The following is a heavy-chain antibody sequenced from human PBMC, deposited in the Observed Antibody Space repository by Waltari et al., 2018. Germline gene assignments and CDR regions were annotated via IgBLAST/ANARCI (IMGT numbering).Heavy chain of an antibody. V-gene: IGHV1-3*01. D-gene: IGHD2-15*01. CDR2: INAGNGNT. J-gene: IGHJ4*02. CDR3: ARAMIRGPNSGGSAWGDY. CDR1: GYTFTSYA. Sequence: QVQLVQSGAEVKKPGASVKVSCKASGYTFTSYAMHWVRQAPGQRLEWMGWINAGNGNTKYSQKFQGRVTITRDTSASTAYMELSSLRSEDTAVYYCARAMIRGPNSGGSAWGDYWGQGTLVTVSS.